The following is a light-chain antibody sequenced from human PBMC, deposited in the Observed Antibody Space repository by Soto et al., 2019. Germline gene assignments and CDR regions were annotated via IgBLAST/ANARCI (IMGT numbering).Light chain of an antibody. CDR3: QSYDSRLSGSHV. Sequence: QSVLTQPPSVSGAPGQRVTISCTGSSSNIGAGYDVHWYQQLPGTAPKLLIYGNSNRPSGVPDRFSGSKSGTSASLAITGLQAEAEADYYYQSYDSRLSGSHVFGTGTKLTVL. V-gene: IGLV1-40*01. CDR2: GNS. J-gene: IGLJ1*01. CDR1: SSNIGAGYD.